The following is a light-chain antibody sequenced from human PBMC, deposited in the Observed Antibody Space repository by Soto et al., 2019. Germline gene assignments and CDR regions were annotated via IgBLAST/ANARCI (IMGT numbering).Light chain of an antibody. CDR3: WSYAGSSTF. V-gene: IGLV2-23*02. J-gene: IGLJ1*01. CDR2: EVS. Sequence: QSVLTQPASVSGAPGQSITVSCTGTSSDVGSYNLVSWYQQHPGKAPKLMIYEVSKRPSGVSNRFSGSKSGNTASLTISGLQAEGEANYSCWSYAGSSTFFGTGTNVTVL. CDR1: SSDVGSYNL.